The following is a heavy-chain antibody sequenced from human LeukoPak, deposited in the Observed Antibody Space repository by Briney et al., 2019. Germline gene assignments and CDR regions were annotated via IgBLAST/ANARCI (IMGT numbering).Heavy chain of an antibody. Sequence: SETLSLTCTVSGGSIRSYYWSWIRQPQGKGLEWIGYIYYSGNTNYNPSLKSRLTISIDTSKNQFSLKLSSVTAADTAVYYCARVYYSSSYDYWYFNLWGRGTLVTVSS. V-gene: IGHV4-59*01. CDR1: GGSIRSYY. CDR2: IYYSGNT. J-gene: IGHJ2*01. D-gene: IGHD6-13*01. CDR3: ARVYYSSSYDYWYFNL.